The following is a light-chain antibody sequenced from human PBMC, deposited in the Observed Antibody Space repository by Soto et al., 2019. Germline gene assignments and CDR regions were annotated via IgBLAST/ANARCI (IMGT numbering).Light chain of an antibody. CDR3: DSWDNSLSVVL. CDR2: DNY. CDR1: SSNIGSNY. J-gene: IGLJ2*01. V-gene: IGLV1-51*01. Sequence: QSALTQPPSVSAAPGQRVTISYSGSSSNIGSNYVSWYQQLPGTAPKLLIYDNYKRPSGIPDRFSGSTSGTSATLAIAGLQTGDEADYYCDSWDNSLSVVLFGGGTKLTVL.